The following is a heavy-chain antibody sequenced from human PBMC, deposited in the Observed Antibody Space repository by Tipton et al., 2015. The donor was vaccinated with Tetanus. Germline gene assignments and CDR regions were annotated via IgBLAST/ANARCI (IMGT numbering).Heavy chain of an antibody. V-gene: IGHV4-31*03. D-gene: IGHD1-1*01. J-gene: IGHJ4*02. Sequence: TLSLTCSVSGASISSGGYFWNWIRHHPGKGLEWIGYIYYSGSTFYNPSLKSRVTISVDTSNNQFSLKLSSVTAADTAVYYCARANNEFPKKGPFDSWGQGSLVIVSS. CDR2: IYYSGST. CDR3: ARANNEFPKKGPFDS. CDR1: GASISSGGYF.